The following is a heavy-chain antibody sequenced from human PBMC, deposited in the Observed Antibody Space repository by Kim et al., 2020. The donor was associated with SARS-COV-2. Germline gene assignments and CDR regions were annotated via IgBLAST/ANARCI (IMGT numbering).Heavy chain of an antibody. V-gene: IGHV1-2*06. CDR3: ARVPIVGPTGDFDY. CDR2: INPNSGGT. CDR1: GYTFTGYY. D-gene: IGHD1-26*01. J-gene: IGHJ4*02. Sequence: ASVKVSCKASGYTFTGYYMHWVRQAPGQGLEWMGRINPNSGGTNYAQKFQGRVTMTRDTSFSTAYMEVSSLRSDDTAVYYCARVPIVGPTGDFDYWGQGTLVTVSS.